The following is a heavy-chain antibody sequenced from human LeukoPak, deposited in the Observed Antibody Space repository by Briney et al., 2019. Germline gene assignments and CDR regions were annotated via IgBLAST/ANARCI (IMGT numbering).Heavy chain of an antibody. CDR2: IYYSGST. CDR1: GGSISGYY. V-gene: IGHV4-59*01. D-gene: IGHD3-22*01. J-gene: IGHJ4*02. Sequence: PSETLSLTCAVSGGSISGYYWSWIRQPPGKGLEWIGYIYYSGSTNYNPSLKSRITISVDTSRKQLSLKLSTVTAADTAIYYCARGGPSYYDSSGSDYWGQGTLVTVSS. CDR3: ARGGPSYYDSSGSDY.